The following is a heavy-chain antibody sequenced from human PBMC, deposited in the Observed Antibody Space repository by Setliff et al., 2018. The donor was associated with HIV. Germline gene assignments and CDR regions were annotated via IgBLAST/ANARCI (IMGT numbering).Heavy chain of an antibody. CDR2: TYYGGSTDYN. CDR3: ARDFRYDTSGSLTGHGLDV. CDR1: GVSIRTYY. Sequence: SETLSLTCTVSGVSIRTYYWSWVRQVPGKGLEWIGDTYYGGSTDYNKYNPSLKGRVTISVDIYRKQLSLNLRSVTAADTAVYYCARDFRYDTSGSLTGHGLDVWGQGTTVTVSS. J-gene: IGHJ6*02. V-gene: IGHV4-59*01. D-gene: IGHD3-22*01.